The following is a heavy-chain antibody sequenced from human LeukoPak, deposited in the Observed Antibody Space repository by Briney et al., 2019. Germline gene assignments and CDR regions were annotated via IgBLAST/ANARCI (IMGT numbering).Heavy chain of an antibody. Sequence: PSETLSLTCAVYGGSFSGYYWSWIRQPPGKGLEWIGEINHSGSTNYNPSLKSRVTISVDTSKNQFSLKLSSVTAADTAVYYCARDPPSYYYDSSDYWGQGTLVTVSS. CDR2: INHSGST. CDR1: GGSFSGYY. CDR3: ARDPPSYYYDSSDY. V-gene: IGHV4-34*01. D-gene: IGHD3-22*01. J-gene: IGHJ4*02.